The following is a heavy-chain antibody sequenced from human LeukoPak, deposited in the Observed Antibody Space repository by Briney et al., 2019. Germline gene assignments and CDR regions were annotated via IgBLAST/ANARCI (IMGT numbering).Heavy chain of an antibody. CDR2: MNPNTGDT. Sequence: ASVRVSCKASGYTFTGYDINWVRQATGQGLEWMGWMNPNTGDTGYAQKFQGRVTMTRNSSIDTAYMELSGLRSEDTDVYYCTIGSLSGSSRDYWGQGTLLTVSS. D-gene: IGHD1-26*01. V-gene: IGHV1-8*01. J-gene: IGHJ4*02. CDR3: TIGSLSGSSRDY. CDR1: GYTFTGYD.